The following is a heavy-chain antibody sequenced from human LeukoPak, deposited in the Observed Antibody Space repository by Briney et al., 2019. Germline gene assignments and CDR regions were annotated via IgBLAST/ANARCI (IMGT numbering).Heavy chain of an antibody. Sequence: SETLSLTCAVYGGSFSGYYWSWIRQPPGKGLEWIGEINHSGSTSYNPSLKNRVTISVDTSKNQFSLKLSSVTAADTAVYYCARGIVVVPAAMQNFDYWGQGTLVTVSS. D-gene: IGHD2-2*01. CDR2: INHSGST. J-gene: IGHJ4*02. CDR1: GGSFSGYY. V-gene: IGHV4-34*01. CDR3: ARGIVVVPAAMQNFDY.